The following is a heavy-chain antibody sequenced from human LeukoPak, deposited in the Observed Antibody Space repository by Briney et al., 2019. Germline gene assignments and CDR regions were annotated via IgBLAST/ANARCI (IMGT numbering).Heavy chain of an antibody. CDR2: INADGSNT. D-gene: IGHD3-22*01. CDR3: ARDDYYDSSGYYPPAH. J-gene: IGHJ4*02. Sequence: GGSLRLSCVASGFSVSSNWMHWVRQAPGKGLVWVSRINADGSNTYYADSARGRFTISRDNAKNTVYLQMNSLRAEDTAVYYCARDDYYDSSGYYPPAHWGQGTLVTVSS. CDR1: GFSVSSNW. V-gene: IGHV3-74*01.